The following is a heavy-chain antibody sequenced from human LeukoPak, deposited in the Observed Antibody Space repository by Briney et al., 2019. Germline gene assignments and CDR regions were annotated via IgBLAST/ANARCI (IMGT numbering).Heavy chain of an antibody. Sequence: ASVEVSCKASGYTFSGYGISWVRQAPGQALEWMGWTSGYNGNRNYTRKLQGRVTMTTDTATSTAYMELRSLRFDDTAVYYCARDWNYYDSSAYYQTALDIWGQGTAVTVSS. D-gene: IGHD3-22*01. CDR2: TSGYNGNR. V-gene: IGHV1-18*01. CDR1: GYTFSGYG. J-gene: IGHJ3*02. CDR3: ARDWNYYDSSAYYQTALDI.